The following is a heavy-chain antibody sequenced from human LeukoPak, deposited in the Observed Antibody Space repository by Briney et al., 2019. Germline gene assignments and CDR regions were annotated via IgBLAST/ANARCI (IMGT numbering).Heavy chain of an antibody. D-gene: IGHD6-19*01. CDR1: GGSISSSSYY. CDR2: IYYSGST. CDR3: ARGGDDIAVAGGE. V-gene: IGHV4-39*07. J-gene: IGHJ4*02. Sequence: KPSETLSLTCTVSGGSISSSSYYWGWIRQPPGKGLEWIGSIYYSGSTYYNPSLKSRVTISVDTSKNQFSLKLSSVTAADTAVYYCARGGDDIAVAGGEWGQGTLVTVSS.